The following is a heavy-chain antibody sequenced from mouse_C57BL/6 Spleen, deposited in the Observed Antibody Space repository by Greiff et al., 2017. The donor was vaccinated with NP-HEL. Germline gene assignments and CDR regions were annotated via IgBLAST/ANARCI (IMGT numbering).Heavy chain of an antibody. Sequence: EVKLQQSGPVLVKPGASVKMSCKASGYTFTDYYMNWVKQSHGKSLEWIGVINPYNGGTSYNQKFKGKATLTVDKSSSTAYMELNSLTSEDSAVYYCARPSPHSNYERGAMDYWGQGTSVTVSS. J-gene: IGHJ4*01. D-gene: IGHD2-5*01. V-gene: IGHV1-19*01. CDR1: GYTFTDYY. CDR2: INPYNGGT. CDR3: ARPSPHSNYERGAMDY.